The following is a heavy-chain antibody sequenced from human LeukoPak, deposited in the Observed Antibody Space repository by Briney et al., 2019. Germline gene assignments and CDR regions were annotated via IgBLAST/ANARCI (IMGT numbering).Heavy chain of an antibody. V-gene: IGHV1-58*01. Sequence: SVKVSCKTSGFTFTSRSAVQWVRQARGQRLEWIGWIVVDSDNTNYAENFQERVTITRDMSASTSYMELSSLRSEDTAVYFCAAPYTSSWFDLWGQGTLVTVSS. CDR2: IVVDSDNT. J-gene: IGHJ5*02. CDR1: GFTFTSRSA. D-gene: IGHD6-13*01. CDR3: AAPYTSSWFDL.